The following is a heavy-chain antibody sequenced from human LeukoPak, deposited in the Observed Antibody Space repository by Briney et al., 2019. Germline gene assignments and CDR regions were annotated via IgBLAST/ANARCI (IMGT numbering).Heavy chain of an antibody. D-gene: IGHD1-1*01. V-gene: IGHV3-7*04. J-gene: IGHJ4*02. Sequence: GGSLRLSCAASGFTFSSFWMGWVRQAPGKGLEWVASIKFDESEKHHVDSVEGRFTISRDNAKSSLYLQMNSLRAEDTAVYFCSRVTTNGYFEYWGQGTLVTVSS. CDR1: GFTFSSFW. CDR2: IKFDESEK. CDR3: SRVTTNGYFEY.